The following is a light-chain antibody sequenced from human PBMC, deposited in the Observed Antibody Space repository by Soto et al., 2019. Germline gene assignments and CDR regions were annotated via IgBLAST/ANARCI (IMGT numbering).Light chain of an antibody. J-gene: IGLJ2*01. CDR2: DVN. CDR3: ASYTSRSTLA. Sequence: QSVLTQPASVSGSPGESITISCTGTSSDVGGYNSVSWHQQHPGKAPKLLVYDVNNRPSGVSNRFSGSKSGNTASLTISGPQAEDEADYYCASYTSRSTLAFGGGTKLTVL. CDR1: SSDVGGYNS. V-gene: IGLV2-14*03.